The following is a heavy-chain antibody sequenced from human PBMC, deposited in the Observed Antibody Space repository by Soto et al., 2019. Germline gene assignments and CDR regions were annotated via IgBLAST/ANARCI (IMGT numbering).Heavy chain of an antibody. V-gene: IGHV3-7*05. CDR3: ATSMGRGGNDY. Sequence: EVQLVKSGGGLVQPGGSLRLSCAASGFTFSDNWMSWVRQAPGKGLECVANIKTDGSEKYYVDPVKGRFTISRDNAKNSLYLQMNSLRAEDTAVYYCATSMGRGGNDYWGQGTLVAVSS. CDR2: IKTDGSEK. J-gene: IGHJ4*02. CDR1: GFTFSDNW. D-gene: IGHD3-10*01.